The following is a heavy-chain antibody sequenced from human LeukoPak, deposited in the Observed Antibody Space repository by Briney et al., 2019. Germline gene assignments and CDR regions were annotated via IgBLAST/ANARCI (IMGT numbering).Heavy chain of an antibody. CDR1: GFTFSSYG. J-gene: IGHJ4*02. CDR2: ISGSGGST. Sequence: GGSLRLSCAASGFTFSSYGMSWVRQAPGKGLEWVSAISGSGGSTYYADSVKGRFTISRDNAKNSLYLQMNSLRAEDTAVYYCARARRGSGSYPWDFDYWGQGTLVTVSS. V-gene: IGHV3-23*01. CDR3: ARARRGSGSYPWDFDY. D-gene: IGHD3-10*01.